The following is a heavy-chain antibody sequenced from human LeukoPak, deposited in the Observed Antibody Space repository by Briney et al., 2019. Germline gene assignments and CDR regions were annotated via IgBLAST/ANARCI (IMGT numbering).Heavy chain of an antibody. J-gene: IGHJ4*02. CDR3: ARGDYYDSSGYHDY. Sequence: GGSLRLSCAASGFTFSSYAMHWVRQAPGKGLEWVAVISYDGSNKYYADSVKGRFTISRDNSKNTLYLQMNSLRAEDTAVYYCARGDYYDSSGYHDYWGQGTLVTVSS. V-gene: IGHV3-30-3*01. CDR2: ISYDGSNK. CDR1: GFTFSSYA. D-gene: IGHD3-22*01.